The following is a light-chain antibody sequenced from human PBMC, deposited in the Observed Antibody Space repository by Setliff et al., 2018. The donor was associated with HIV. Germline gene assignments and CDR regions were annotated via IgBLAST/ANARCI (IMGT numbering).Light chain of an antibody. CDR2: RNN. V-gene: IGLV1-44*01. CDR1: SSNIGSNI. J-gene: IGLJ1*01. Sequence: QSVLTQPPSASGTPGQRVTISCSGSSSNIGSNIVNWYQHLPGTAPKLLIYRNNQRPSGVPDRFSGSKSGTSASLAISGLQSEDEADYYYATWDDSLNGNVFGSGTKVTVL. CDR3: ATWDDSLNGNV.